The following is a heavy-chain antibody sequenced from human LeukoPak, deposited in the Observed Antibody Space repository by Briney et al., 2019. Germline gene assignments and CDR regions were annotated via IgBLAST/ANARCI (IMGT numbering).Heavy chain of an antibody. CDR1: VFTLRTYA. D-gene: IGHD2-8*02. CDR2: ISKNGGRT. J-gene: IGHJ4*02. CDR3: AKDGGSCTDIRCAEEGDF. V-gene: IGHV3-23*01. Sequence: GGSLRLSCVPSVFTLRTYAMSWVRQARGGGREWVSYISKNGGRTDHAVSVKGRFPISRDYVKNTLYLQMNSLRVDDTGVYYCAKDGGSCTDIRCAEEGDFWGQGTLVTVSS.